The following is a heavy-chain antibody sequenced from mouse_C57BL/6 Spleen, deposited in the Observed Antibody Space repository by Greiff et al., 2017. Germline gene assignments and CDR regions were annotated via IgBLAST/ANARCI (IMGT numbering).Heavy chain of an antibody. Sequence: QVQLQQPGAELVKPGASVKLSCKASGYTFTSYWMHWVKQRPGQGLEWIGMIHPNSGSTNYNEKFKSKATLTVDKSSSTAYMQLSSLTSEDSAVXYCARWSDDGYYFDYWGQGTTLTVSS. CDR2: IHPNSGST. V-gene: IGHV1-64*01. D-gene: IGHD2-3*01. J-gene: IGHJ2*01. CDR1: GYTFTSYW. CDR3: ARWSDDGYYFDY.